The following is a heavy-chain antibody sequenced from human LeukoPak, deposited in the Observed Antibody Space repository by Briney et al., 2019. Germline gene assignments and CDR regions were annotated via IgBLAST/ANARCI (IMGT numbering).Heavy chain of an antibody. Sequence: PGGSLRLSCAASGFTFSSYWMHWVRQAPGKGLVWVSRINSDGSSTSYADSVKGRFTISRDNAKNTLYLQMNSLRAEDTAVYYCARGDYCSSTSCPIYYYYYGMDVWGQGTTVTVSS. CDR3: ARGDYCSSTSCPIYYYYYGMDV. D-gene: IGHD2-2*01. CDR1: GFTFSSYW. V-gene: IGHV3-74*01. J-gene: IGHJ6*02. CDR2: INSDGSST.